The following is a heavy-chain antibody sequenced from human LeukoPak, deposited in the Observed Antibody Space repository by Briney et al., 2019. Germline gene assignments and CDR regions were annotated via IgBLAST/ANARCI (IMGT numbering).Heavy chain of an antibody. CDR3: AKAPDDFWSGYYAH. CDR1: GFTFDDYA. J-gene: IGHJ4*02. Sequence: PGGSLRLSCAASGFTFDDYAMHWVRQAPGKGLEWVSGISWNSGSIGYADSVKGRFTISRDNAKNSLYPQMNSLRAEDTALYYCAKAPDDFWSGYYAHWGQGTLVTVSS. D-gene: IGHD3-3*01. V-gene: IGHV3-9*01. CDR2: ISWNSGSI.